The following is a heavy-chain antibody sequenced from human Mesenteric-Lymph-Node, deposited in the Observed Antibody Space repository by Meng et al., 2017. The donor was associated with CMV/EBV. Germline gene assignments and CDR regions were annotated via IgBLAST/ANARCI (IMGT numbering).Heavy chain of an antibody. CDR1: GFTFTTYW. V-gene: IGHV3-74*01. CDR3: ARDVGRHMDV. CDR2: INTDGSTT. D-gene: IGHD1-26*01. Sequence: GESLKISCVASGFTFTTYWIHWVRQAPGKGPVWVSIINTDGSTTRYADSVKDRFTISRDNAKNTLYLQMNSLRAEDTAVYYCARDVGRHMDVWGQGTTVTVSS. J-gene: IGHJ6*02.